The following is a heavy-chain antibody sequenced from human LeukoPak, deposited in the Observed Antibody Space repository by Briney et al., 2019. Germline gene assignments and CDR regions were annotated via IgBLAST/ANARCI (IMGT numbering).Heavy chain of an antibody. V-gene: IGHV4-4*07. CDR3: ARGVILTGYYKLFDY. CDR2: IYTSGST. D-gene: IGHD3-9*01. J-gene: IGHJ4*02. Sequence: KPSETLSLTCTVSGGSISSYYWSWIRQPAGKGLEWIGRIYTSGSTNYNPSLKSRVTISVDTSKNQFSLKLSSVTAADTAVYYCARGVILTGYYKLFDYWGQGTLVTVSS. CDR1: GGSISSYY.